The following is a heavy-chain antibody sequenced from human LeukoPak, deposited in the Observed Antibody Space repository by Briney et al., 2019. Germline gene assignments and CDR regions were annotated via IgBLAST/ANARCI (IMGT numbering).Heavy chain of an antibody. CDR1: GGSTSSSNW. D-gene: IGHD1-26*01. V-gene: IGHV4-4*02. Sequence: SGTLSLTCAVSGGSTSSSNWWSWVRQPPGKGLEWIGEIYHSGSTNYNPSLKSRVTISVDKSKNQFSLKLSSVTAADTAVYYCARVVVGAYDAFDIWGQGTMVTVSS. CDR2: IYHSGST. J-gene: IGHJ3*02. CDR3: ARVVVGAYDAFDI.